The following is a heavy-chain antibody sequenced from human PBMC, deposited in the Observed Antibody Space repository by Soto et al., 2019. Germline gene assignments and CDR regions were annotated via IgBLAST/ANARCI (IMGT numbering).Heavy chain of an antibody. CDR2: INAGSGYT. D-gene: IGHD3-3*01. J-gene: IGHJ4*02. V-gene: IGHV1-3*01. CDR3: ARDRVSLAMFGVPVGVFKN. Sequence: ASVKVSCKASGYTFTTFAMHWVRQAPGQRPEWLGWINAGSGYTKYSQNFQDRVTISSDTSASTSSMELSSLRSGDTAIYYCARDRVSLAMFGVPVGVFKNWGQGTLVTVSS. CDR1: GYTFTTFA.